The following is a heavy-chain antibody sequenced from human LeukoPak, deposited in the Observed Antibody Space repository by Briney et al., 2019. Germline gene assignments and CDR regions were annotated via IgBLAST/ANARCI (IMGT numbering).Heavy chain of an antibody. CDR1: GFTFSSYA. Sequence: GGSLRLSCAASGFTFSSYAMSWVRRAPGKGLEWVSAISGSGGSTYYADSVKGRFTTSRDNSKNTLYLQMNSLRAEDTAVYYCASRQYYYDSSGYHTWGQGTLVTVSS. J-gene: IGHJ4*02. D-gene: IGHD3-22*01. CDR2: ISGSGGST. V-gene: IGHV3-23*01. CDR3: ASRQYYYDSSGYHT.